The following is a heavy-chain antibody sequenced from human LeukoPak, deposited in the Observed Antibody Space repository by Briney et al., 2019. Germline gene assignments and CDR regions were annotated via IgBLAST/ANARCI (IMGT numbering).Heavy chain of an antibody. CDR1: GFRFSAYA. D-gene: IGHD5-18*01. Sequence: GGSLRLSCTASGFRFSAYAMQWVRQAPGKGLEWVAVISIDGNTQYYADSVRGRFSISRDNSKDTLYLEMSSLRGEDTGIFYCAREEYKYGLGALDVWGQGTTVTVSS. J-gene: IGHJ6*02. V-gene: IGHV3-30-3*01. CDR2: ISIDGNTQ. CDR3: AREEYKYGLGALDV.